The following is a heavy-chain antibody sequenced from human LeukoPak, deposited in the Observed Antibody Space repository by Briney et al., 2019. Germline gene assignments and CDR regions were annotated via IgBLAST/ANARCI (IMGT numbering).Heavy chain of an antibody. CDR3: ARDCSPNTAMVLFDY. D-gene: IGHD5-18*01. Sequence: ASVKVSCKASGYTFTSYYMHWVRQAPGQGLEWMGIINPSGGSTNYAQKFQGRVTMTRGTSTSTVYMELSSLRSEDTAVYYCARDCSPNTAMVLFDYWGQGTLVTVSS. J-gene: IGHJ4*02. CDR1: GYTFTSYY. V-gene: IGHV1-46*01. CDR2: INPSGGST.